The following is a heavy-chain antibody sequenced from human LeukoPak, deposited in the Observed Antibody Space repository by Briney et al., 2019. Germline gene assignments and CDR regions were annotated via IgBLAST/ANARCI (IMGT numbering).Heavy chain of an antibody. V-gene: IGHV1-69*13. CDR1: GGTFSSYA. Sequence: ASVKVSCKASGGTFSSYAISWVRQAPGQGLEWMGGIIPIFGTANYAQKFQGRVTITADESTSTAYMELSSLRSEDTAVYYCARVWGYCSGGSCYYYYYGMDVWGLGTTVTVSS. J-gene: IGHJ6*02. CDR3: ARVWGYCSGGSCYYYYYGMDV. D-gene: IGHD2-15*01. CDR2: IIPIFGTA.